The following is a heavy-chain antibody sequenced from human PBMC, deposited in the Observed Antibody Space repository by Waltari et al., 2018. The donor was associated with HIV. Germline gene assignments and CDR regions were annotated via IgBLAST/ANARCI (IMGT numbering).Heavy chain of an antibody. D-gene: IGHD5-12*01. CDR2: IKQDGSEK. CDR1: GFTFSSYW. CDR3: ARDRYSGYDYGGELFDY. Sequence: EVQLVESGGGLVQPGGSLRLSCAASGFTFSSYWMSWVRQAPGKGLEWVANIKQDGSEKYYVDSVKGRFTISRDNAKNSLYLQMNSLRAEDTAVYYCARDRYSGYDYGGELFDYWGQGTLVTVSS. J-gene: IGHJ4*02. V-gene: IGHV3-7*01.